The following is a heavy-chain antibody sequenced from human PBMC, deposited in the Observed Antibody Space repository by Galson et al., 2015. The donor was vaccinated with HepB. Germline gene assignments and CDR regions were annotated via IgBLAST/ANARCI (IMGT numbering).Heavy chain of an antibody. J-gene: IGHJ5*02. D-gene: IGHD3-10*01. V-gene: IGHV4-39*01. Sequence: ETLSLTCTVSGGSISSSSYYWGWIRQPPGKGLEWIGSIYYSGSTYYNPSLKSRVTISVDTSKNQFSLKLSSVTAADTAVYYCARQLLLWFGELLEENWFDPWGQGTLVTVSS. CDR2: IYYSGST. CDR3: ARQLLLWFGELLEENWFDP. CDR1: GGSISSSSYY.